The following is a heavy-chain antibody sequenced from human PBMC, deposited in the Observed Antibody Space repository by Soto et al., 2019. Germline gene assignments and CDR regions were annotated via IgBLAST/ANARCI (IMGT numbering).Heavy chain of an antibody. J-gene: IGHJ3*02. CDR1: GYXFSVDL. CDR2: IYPGYSDT. V-gene: IGHV5-51*01. CDR3: ARGSSGWAHDPFDI. D-gene: IGHD6-19*01. Sequence: EXLNISCKSSGYXFSVDLLVWVRQMPGKGLELMGIIYPGYSDTRYSPSFQGQVTISADRSISTAYLQWSSMKASDTAMFYCARGSSGWAHDPFDIWGQGTMGTVSS.